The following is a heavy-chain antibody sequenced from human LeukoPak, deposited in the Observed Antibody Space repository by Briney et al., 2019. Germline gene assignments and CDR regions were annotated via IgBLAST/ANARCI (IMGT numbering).Heavy chain of an antibody. CDR3: AKDETWSFDY. V-gene: IGHV3-21*05. J-gene: IGHJ4*02. Sequence: PGGSLRLSCAASGFDFKIYTMNWIRQAPGKGLEWVAYIDRNSDYIYYADSVQGRFTISRDNAKNTLYLQMNSLRPEDTAVYYCAKDETWSFDYWGQGTLVTVSS. CDR2: IDRNSDYI. CDR1: GFDFKIYT.